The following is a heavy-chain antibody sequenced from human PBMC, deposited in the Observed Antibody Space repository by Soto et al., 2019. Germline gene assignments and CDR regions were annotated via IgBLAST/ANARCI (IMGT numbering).Heavy chain of an antibody. J-gene: IGHJ5*02. CDR3: ARDRLKNWFDP. D-gene: IGHD3-16*01. V-gene: IGHV3-48*01. CDR2: ISSSSSTI. Sequence: PGGSLRLSCAASGFTFSSYSMNWVRQAPGKGLEWVSYISSSSSTIYYADSVKGRFTISRDNAKNSLYLQMNSLRAEDTVVYYCARDRLKNWFDPWGQGTLVTVSS. CDR1: GFTFSSYS.